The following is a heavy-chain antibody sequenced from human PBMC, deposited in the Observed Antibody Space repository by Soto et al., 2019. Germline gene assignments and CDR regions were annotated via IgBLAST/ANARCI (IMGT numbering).Heavy chain of an antibody. V-gene: IGHV3-9*01. J-gene: IGHJ4*02. D-gene: IGHD6-13*01. Sequence: EVQLVESGGGLVQPGRSLRLSCAASGFTFDDYVMHWVRQAPGKGLEWVSGISWNSGSIGYADSVKGRFTISRDNAKNSLYLQMNSLRAEDTALYYCAKDSNSGYSSSWYEYWGQGTLVTVSS. CDR1: GFTFDDYV. CDR3: AKDSNSGYSSSWYEY. CDR2: ISWNSGSI.